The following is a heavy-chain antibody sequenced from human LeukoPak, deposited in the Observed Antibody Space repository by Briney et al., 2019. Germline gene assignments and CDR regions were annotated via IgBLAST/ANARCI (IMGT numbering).Heavy chain of an antibody. D-gene: IGHD3-22*01. V-gene: IGHV3-23*01. J-gene: IGHJ6*03. CDR1: GFTFSTYA. CDR3: AKDSSSYDWGYMDV. Sequence: GGSLRLSCAASGFTFSTYAMSWVRQAPGKGLEWVSLIGGSDGRTRYADSVKGRFTISRDNSKNTLYLEMNSLRAEDTAVYYCAKDSSSYDWGYMDVWGKGITVTISS. CDR2: IGGSDGRT.